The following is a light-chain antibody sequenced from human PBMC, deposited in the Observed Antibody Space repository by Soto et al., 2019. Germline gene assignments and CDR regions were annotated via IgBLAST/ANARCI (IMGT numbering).Light chain of an antibody. CDR2: KIS. V-gene: IGKV2-24*01. J-gene: IGKJ4*01. CDR3: QQYYSTLLLT. CDR1: QSLVHSDGNTY. Sequence: DIVMTQTPLSSAVTLGQSASISCRSSQSLVHSDGNTYLSWLQQRPGQPPRLLIYKISNRFSGVPDRFSGSGAGTDFTLKISRVEAEDVGIYYCQQYYSTLLLTFGGGTKVEIK.